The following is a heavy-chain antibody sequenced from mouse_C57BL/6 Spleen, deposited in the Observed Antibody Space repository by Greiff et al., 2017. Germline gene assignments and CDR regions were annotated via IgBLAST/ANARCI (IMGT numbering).Heavy chain of an antibody. CDR3: TRERGITTVVAYYFDY. Sequence: VQLQQSGAELVRPGASVTLSCKASGYTFTDYEMHWVKQTPVHGLEWIGAIDPETGGTAYNQKVKGKAILTADKSSSTAYMELRSLTSEDSAVYYGTRERGITTVVAYYFDYWGQGTTLTVSS. D-gene: IGHD1-1*01. CDR1: GYTFTDYE. J-gene: IGHJ2*01. V-gene: IGHV1-15*01. CDR2: IDPETGGT.